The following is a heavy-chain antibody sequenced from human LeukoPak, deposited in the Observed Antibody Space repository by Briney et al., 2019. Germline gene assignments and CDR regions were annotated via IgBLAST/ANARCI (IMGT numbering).Heavy chain of an antibody. CDR1: GFTFGTYE. Sequence: GGSLRLSCAASGFTFGTYEMNWVRQAPGKGLEWVSYISSSGSNRYYADSVKGRFTISRDNAKNSVYLQMNSLRAEDTAVYYCARDLMIVMVEEEGSADYWGQGTLVTVSS. D-gene: IGHD3-22*01. J-gene: IGHJ4*02. V-gene: IGHV3-48*03. CDR3: ARDLMIVMVEEEGSADY. CDR2: ISSSGSNR.